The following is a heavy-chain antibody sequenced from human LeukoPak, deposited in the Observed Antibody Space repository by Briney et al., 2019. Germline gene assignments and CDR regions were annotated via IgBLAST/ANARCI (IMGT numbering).Heavy chain of an antibody. J-gene: IGHJ4*02. D-gene: IGHD5-18*01. V-gene: IGHV3-30*18. CDR2: ISYDGSNK. CDR1: GFTFSSYG. Sequence: GGSLRLSCAASGFTFSSYGMDWVRQAPGKGREGVAVISYDGSNKYYADSVKGRFTISRDNSKNTLYLQMNSLRAEDPAVYYCAKDDGYSYGSLDYWGQGTLVTVSS. CDR3: AKDDGYSYGSLDY.